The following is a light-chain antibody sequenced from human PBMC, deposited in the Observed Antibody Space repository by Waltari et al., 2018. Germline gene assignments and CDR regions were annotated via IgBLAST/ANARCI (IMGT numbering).Light chain of an antibody. Sequence: DIVMTQSPDSLAVSLGARATINCKSSQSVLDNSNNRNYLSWYQQKSGQPPKVLFYWASSRKSGVPDRFSASGSGANFSLTITSLQAEDVGLYYCQQYSALPDSFGQGTKLEVK. J-gene: IGKJ2*03. V-gene: IGKV4-1*01. CDR2: WAS. CDR3: QQYSALPDS. CDR1: QSVLDNSNNRNY.